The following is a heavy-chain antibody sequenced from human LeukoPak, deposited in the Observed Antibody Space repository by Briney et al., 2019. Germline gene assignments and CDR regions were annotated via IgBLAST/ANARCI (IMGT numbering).Heavy chain of an antibody. CDR2: IGANGAT. CDR3: AKRGPGALPGSYDH. V-gene: IGHV3-23*01. J-gene: IGHJ4*02. D-gene: IGHD1-26*01. Sequence: GGSLRLSCAASGFTFSSYAMSWVRQAPGKGLEWVSAIGANGATFYKDSVEGRFTISRDRANNAVHLQMNSLRAEDSATYYCAKRGPGALPGSYDHWGQGTLVTVSS. CDR1: GFTFSSYA.